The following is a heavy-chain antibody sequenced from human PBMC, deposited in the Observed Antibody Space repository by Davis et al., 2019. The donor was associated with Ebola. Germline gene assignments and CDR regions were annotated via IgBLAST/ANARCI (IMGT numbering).Heavy chain of an antibody. CDR2: IIQIFGTA. CDR1: GYTFTGYY. V-gene: IGHV1-69*06. Sequence: SVKVSCKASGYTFTGYYMHWVRQAPGQGLEWIGGIIQIFGTANYAQKFQGRVTITADKSTSTAYMELSSLRSEDTAVYYCARAEWLRFNRFDYWGQGTLVTVSS. D-gene: IGHD5-12*01. J-gene: IGHJ4*02. CDR3: ARAEWLRFNRFDY.